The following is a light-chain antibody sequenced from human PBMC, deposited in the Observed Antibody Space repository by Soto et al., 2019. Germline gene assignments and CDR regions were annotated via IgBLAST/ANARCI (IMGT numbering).Light chain of an antibody. CDR2: GAS. CDR3: QQYGSSPPIT. CDR1: QSVSSSY. V-gene: IGKV3-20*01. J-gene: IGKJ5*01. Sequence: IVLTQSAGTLSLSPGERATLSCRASQSVSSSYLAWYQQKPGQAPRLLIYGASSRATGIPDRFSGSGSGTDFTLTISRLEPEDFAVYYCQQYGSSPPITFGQGNDWRL.